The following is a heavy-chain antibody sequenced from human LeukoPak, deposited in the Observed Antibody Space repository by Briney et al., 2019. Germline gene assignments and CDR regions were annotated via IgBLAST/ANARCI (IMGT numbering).Heavy chain of an antibody. Sequence: GESLKISCKASGYSFTNYWIGWVRTMPGKGLEWMGVIYPGDSDTKYSPSFQGQVTISADKSINTVYLQWSSLKASDTGMYYCARLAYCGGDCYRTTRGYFQHWGQGTLVTVSS. CDR3: ARLAYCGGDCYRTTRGYFQH. V-gene: IGHV5-51*01. CDR1: GYSFTNYW. D-gene: IGHD2-21*02. CDR2: IYPGDSDT. J-gene: IGHJ1*01.